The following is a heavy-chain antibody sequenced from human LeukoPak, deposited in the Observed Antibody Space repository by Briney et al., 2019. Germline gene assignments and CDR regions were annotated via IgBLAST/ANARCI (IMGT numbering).Heavy chain of an antibody. D-gene: IGHD3-10*01. V-gene: IGHV3-43*02. Sequence: GGSLRLSCAASGFTFDDYAMHWVRQAPGKGLEWVSLISGDGGSTYYADSVKGRFTISRDNSKNSLYLQMDSLRTEDTALYYCAKDMWRFGELDYDYWGQGTLVTVSS. CDR2: ISGDGGST. CDR3: AKDMWRFGELDYDY. CDR1: GFTFDDYA. J-gene: IGHJ4*02.